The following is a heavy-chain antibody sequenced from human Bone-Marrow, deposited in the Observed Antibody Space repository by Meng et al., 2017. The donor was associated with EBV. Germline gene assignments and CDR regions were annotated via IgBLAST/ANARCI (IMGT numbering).Heavy chain of an antibody. CDR2: IDHSGST. V-gene: IGHV4-4*02. J-gene: IGHJ4*02. Sequence: QVAVQGAGPGLVMLSGTLSLPCGVSGGSISSSNWWSWVRQPPGKGLEWIGEIDHSGSTNYNPSLKSRVTISIDKSKNQFSLKLSSVTAADTAVYYCARDISGTIDYWGQGTLVTVSS. CDR3: ARDISGTIDY. D-gene: IGHD3-10*01. CDR1: GGSISSSNW.